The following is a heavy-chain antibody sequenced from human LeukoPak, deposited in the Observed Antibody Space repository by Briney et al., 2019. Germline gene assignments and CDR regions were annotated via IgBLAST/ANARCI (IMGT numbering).Heavy chain of an antibody. CDR2: ISYDGSNK. J-gene: IGHJ6*02. V-gene: IGHV3-30*18. Sequence: GGSLRLSCAASGFTFSSYGMHWVRQAPGKGLEWVAVISYDGSNKYYADSVKGRFTISRDNSKNTLYLQMNSLRAEDTAVYYCAKGVTARPHYYYYYGMDVWGQGTTVTVSS. CDR3: AKGVTARPHYYYYYGMDV. D-gene: IGHD2-21*02. CDR1: GFTFSSYG.